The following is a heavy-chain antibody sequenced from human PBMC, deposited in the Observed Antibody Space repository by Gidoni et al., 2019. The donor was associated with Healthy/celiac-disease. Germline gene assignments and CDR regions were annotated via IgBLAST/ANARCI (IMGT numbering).Heavy chain of an antibody. CDR1: GFTFDDYA. CDR2: ISWNSGSI. CDR3: AKDPGDTAMANAGFDY. Sequence: EVQLVESGGGLVQPGRSLRLSCAASGFTFDDYAMHWVRQAPGKGLEWVSGISWNSGSIGYADSVKGRFTISRDNAKNSLYLQMNSLRAEDTALYYRAKDPGDTAMANAGFDYWGQGTLVTVSS. V-gene: IGHV3-9*01. D-gene: IGHD5-18*01. J-gene: IGHJ4*02.